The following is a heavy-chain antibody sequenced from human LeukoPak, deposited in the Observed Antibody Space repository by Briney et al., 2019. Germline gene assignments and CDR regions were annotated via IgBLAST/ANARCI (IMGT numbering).Heavy chain of an antibody. J-gene: IGHJ4*02. CDR2: IIPILGIA. CDR1: GGTFSSYA. V-gene: IGHV1-69*04. D-gene: IGHD5-12*01. Sequence: SVKVSCKASGGTFSSYAISWVRQAPGQGLEWMGRIIPILGIANYAQKFQGRVTITADKSTSTAYMELSSLRSEDTAVYYCARERGYSGYDFGVSAPPWGQGTLVTVSS. CDR3: ARERGYSGYDFGVSAPP.